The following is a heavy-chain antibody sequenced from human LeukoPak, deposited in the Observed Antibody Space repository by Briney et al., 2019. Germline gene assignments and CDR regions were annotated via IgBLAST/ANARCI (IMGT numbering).Heavy chain of an antibody. D-gene: IGHD3-10*01. Sequence: SQTLSLTCAVSGGSISSGGYSWSWIRQPPGKGLEWIGYIYHSGSTYYNPSLKSRVTISVDRSKNQFSLKLSSVTAADTAAYYCARADYGSGSYSLDYWGQGTLVTVSS. CDR1: GGSISSGGYS. CDR2: IYHSGST. V-gene: IGHV4-30-2*01. CDR3: ARADYGSGSYSLDY. J-gene: IGHJ4*02.